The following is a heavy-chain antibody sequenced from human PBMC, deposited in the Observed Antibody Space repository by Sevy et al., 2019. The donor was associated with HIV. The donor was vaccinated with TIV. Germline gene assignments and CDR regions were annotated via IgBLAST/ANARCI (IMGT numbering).Heavy chain of an antibody. D-gene: IGHD3-22*01. CDR1: GYRFTSYW. Sequence: GESLKISCKGSGYRFTSYWIAWVRQMPGKGLEWMGIIYPGDSDIRCSQCLQGKVTISVDKSISTVYLQWRSLEASDTAMYFCARRVYDSSGYPQYYFDYWGQGTMVTVSS. CDR2: IYPGDSDI. CDR3: ARRVYDSSGYPQYYFDY. V-gene: IGHV5-51*01. J-gene: IGHJ4*02.